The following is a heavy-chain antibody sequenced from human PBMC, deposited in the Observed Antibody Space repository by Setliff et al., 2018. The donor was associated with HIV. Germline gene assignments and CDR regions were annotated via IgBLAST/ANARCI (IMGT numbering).Heavy chain of an antibody. J-gene: IGHJ4*02. CDR2: MKNWGSGGTS. CDR3: AHIGAVPVVMSS. Sequence: GGSLRLSCAASGLKFSDAWMSWVRQAPGRGLEWLGRMKNWGSGGTSDYAAPVSGRFTISRDDSKNTLYLQMDSLKIEDTAVYYCAHIGAVPVVMSSWGQGTLVTVSS. CDR1: GLKFSDAW. V-gene: IGHV3-15*01. D-gene: IGHD2-2*01.